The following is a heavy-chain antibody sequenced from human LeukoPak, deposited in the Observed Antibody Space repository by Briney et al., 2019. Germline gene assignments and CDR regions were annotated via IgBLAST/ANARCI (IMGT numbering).Heavy chain of an antibody. D-gene: IGHD2-2*01. Sequence: SETLSLTCTVSGGSISSYYWSWIRQPPGKGLEWIGYIYYSGSTNYNPSLKSRVTISVDTPKNQFSLKLSSVTAADTAVYYCASAVGVPAAVDAFDIWGQGTMVTVSS. J-gene: IGHJ3*02. CDR3: ASAVGVPAAVDAFDI. V-gene: IGHV4-59*01. CDR1: GGSISSYY. CDR2: IYYSGST.